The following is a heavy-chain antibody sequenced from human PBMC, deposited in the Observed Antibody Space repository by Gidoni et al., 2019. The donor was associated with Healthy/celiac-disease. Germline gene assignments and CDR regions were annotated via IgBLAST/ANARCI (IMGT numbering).Heavy chain of an antibody. J-gene: IGHJ4*02. V-gene: IGHV3-21*01. CDR1: GFTFRSYS. CDR3: ARAPEEGPKPAPCDY. Sequence: EVQLVESGGGLVKPGGSRRLSGPASGFTFRSYSMQLVRQAPRKGLEWVSSISGSGSTLYYADEVKGRFTISRDTAKNSLYLQMNSLRAEDTAVYYCARAPEEGPKPAPCDYWGQGTLVTVSS. CDR2: ISGSGSTL.